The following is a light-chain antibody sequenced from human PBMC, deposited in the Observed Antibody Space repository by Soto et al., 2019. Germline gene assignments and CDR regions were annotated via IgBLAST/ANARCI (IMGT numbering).Light chain of an antibody. J-gene: IGKJ3*01. CDR3: QQSYSTLLT. V-gene: IGKV1-39*01. Sequence: DIQMTQSPSSLSASVGDRVTITCRASQSISSYLNWYQQKPGKAPKLLIYAASSLQSGVPSRFSGSGSGTDFTLTISSLQPEDFATYYCQQSYSTLLTFGPATKVDIK. CDR2: AAS. CDR1: QSISSY.